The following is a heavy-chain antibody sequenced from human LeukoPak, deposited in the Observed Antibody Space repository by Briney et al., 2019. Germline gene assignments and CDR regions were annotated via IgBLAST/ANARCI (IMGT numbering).Heavy chain of an antibody. Sequence: SETLSLTCTVSGGSISSYYWSWIRQPTGKGLEWIGRIYTSGSTYYNPSLKSRVTISVDTSKNQFSLKLSSVTAADTAVYYCARGDKNYYYYYMDVWAKGPRSPSP. CDR2: IYTSGST. V-gene: IGHV4-4*07. CDR3: ARGDKNYYYYYMDV. J-gene: IGHJ6*03. D-gene: IGHD3-16*01. CDR1: GGSISSYY.